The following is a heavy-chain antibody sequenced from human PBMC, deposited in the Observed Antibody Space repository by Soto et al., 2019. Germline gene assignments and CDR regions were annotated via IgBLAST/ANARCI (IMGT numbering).Heavy chain of an antibody. CDR2: ISSNGGST. CDR3: VKDPGSIAARDDAFDI. D-gene: IGHD6-6*01. CDR1: GFTFSSYA. J-gene: IGHJ3*02. Sequence: GESLKISCSASGFTFSSYAMHWVRQAPGKGLEYVSAISSNGGSTYYADSVKGRFTISRDNSKNTLYLQMSSLRAEDTAVYYCVKDPGSIAARDDAFDIWGQGTMVTVSS. V-gene: IGHV3-64D*09.